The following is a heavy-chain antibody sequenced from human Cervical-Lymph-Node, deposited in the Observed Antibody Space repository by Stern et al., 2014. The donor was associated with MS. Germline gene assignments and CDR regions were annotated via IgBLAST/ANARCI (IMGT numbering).Heavy chain of an antibody. CDR2: MNPNTGNT. J-gene: IGHJ1*01. Sequence: QVQLVDSGAEVKKPGASVKVSCKASGYTFSNYDINWVRQASGQGLEWMGWMNPNTGNTGSAQKFQGRVTMTRDTSRSTAYMELSSLRSDDTAVYYCARSAYGDLDFWGRGSLVIVSS. CDR3: ARSAYGDLDF. D-gene: IGHD3-9*01. CDR1: GYTFSNYD. V-gene: IGHV1-8*01.